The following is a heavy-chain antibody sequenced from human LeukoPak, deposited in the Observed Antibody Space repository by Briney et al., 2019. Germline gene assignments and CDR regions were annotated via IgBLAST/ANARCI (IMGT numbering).Heavy chain of an antibody. D-gene: IGHD5-12*01. CDR3: ARSHIVATIRLVYFDY. Sequence: GASVKVSCKASGYTFTCYYMHWVRQAPGQGLEWMGWINPNSGGTNYAQKFQGRVTMTRDTSISTAYMELSRLRSDDTAVYYCARSHIVATIRLVYFDYWGQGTLVTVSP. CDR1: GYTFTCYY. V-gene: IGHV1-2*02. J-gene: IGHJ4*02. CDR2: INPNSGGT.